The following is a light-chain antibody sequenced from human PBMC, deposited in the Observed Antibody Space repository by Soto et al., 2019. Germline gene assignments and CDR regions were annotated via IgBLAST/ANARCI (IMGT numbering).Light chain of an antibody. CDR1: QSVSSSY. V-gene: IGKV3-20*01. CDR2: GAS. Sequence: EIVLTQSPGTLSLSPGERATLSCRASQSVSSSYLAWYQQKPGQAPRLLIYGASSRATGIPDRFSGSGSVTDFTLTISSLEPEDFAVYYCQQYGTSPTMYTFAQGTKPQIK. CDR3: QQYGTSPTMYT. J-gene: IGKJ2*01.